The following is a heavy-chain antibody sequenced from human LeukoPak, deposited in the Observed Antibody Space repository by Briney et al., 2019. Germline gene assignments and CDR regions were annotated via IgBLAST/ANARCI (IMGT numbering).Heavy chain of an antibody. D-gene: IGHD4-17*01. V-gene: IGHV3-48*02. Sequence: PGGSLRLSCAASGFTFSSYSMNWVRQAPGKGREWLSYISRSSSSMYYADSVKGRFTISRDNAKNSLYLQMNSMRDEDTAVYYCVRGATVTSPFDYWGQGTLVTVSS. CDR1: GFTFSSYS. CDR3: VRGATVTSPFDY. J-gene: IGHJ4*02. CDR2: ISRSSSSM.